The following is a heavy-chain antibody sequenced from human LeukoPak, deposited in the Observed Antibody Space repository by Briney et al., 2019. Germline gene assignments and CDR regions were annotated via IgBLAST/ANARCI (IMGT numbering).Heavy chain of an antibody. CDR1: GFTFSSYW. V-gene: IGHV3-74*01. CDR2: INSDGSDT. D-gene: IGHD6-13*01. J-gene: IGHJ5*02. CDR3: ALLAAADSES. Sequence: GGSLRLSCAGSGFTFSSYWMHWVRQAPGKGLVWVSRINSDGSDTIYADSVKGRFTISRDNAKNTLYLQMNSLRAEGTAVYYCALLAAADSESLGQGTLVTVSS.